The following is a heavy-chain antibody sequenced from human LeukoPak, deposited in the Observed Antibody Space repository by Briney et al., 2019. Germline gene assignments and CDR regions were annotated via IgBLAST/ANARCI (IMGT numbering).Heavy chain of an antibody. V-gene: IGHV1-69*13. Sequence: GASAKVSCKASGGTFSSYAISWVRQAPGQGLEWMGGIIPIFGTANYAQKFQGRVTITADESTSTAYMELSSLRSEDTAVYYCARDRGTTTAWFDPWGQGTLVTVSS. CDR1: GGTFSSYA. J-gene: IGHJ5*02. D-gene: IGHD4-11*01. CDR2: IIPIFGTA. CDR3: ARDRGTTTAWFDP.